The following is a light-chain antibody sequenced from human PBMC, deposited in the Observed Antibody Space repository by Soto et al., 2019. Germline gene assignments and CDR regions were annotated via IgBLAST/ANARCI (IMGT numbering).Light chain of an antibody. Sequence: QSVLTQPASVSGSPGQSITISCTGTSSDVGGYNYVSWYQQHPGKAPKLMIYDVSNRPSGVSNRFSGSKSGNTASLTISGLQAEDEADYYCSSYTSSYPSWVFGGGTKVTVL. V-gene: IGLV2-14*01. CDR1: SSDVGGYNY. CDR2: DVS. CDR3: SSYTSSYPSWV. J-gene: IGLJ3*02.